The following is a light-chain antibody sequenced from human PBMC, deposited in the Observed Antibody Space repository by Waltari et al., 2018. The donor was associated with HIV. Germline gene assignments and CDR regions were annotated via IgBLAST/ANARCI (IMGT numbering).Light chain of an antibody. CDR2: ASS. CDR3: LQHTGYPRT. Sequence: DIQMTQSPSSMSASVGDRVTINCRASQGIRNDLGWYQHKPGTAPKRLLSASSTLQTGVPPRFSGSGSGTEFTLTISSLQPEDFATYYCLQHTGYPRTFGQGTKVEIK. CDR1: QGIRND. V-gene: IGKV1-17*01. J-gene: IGKJ1*01.